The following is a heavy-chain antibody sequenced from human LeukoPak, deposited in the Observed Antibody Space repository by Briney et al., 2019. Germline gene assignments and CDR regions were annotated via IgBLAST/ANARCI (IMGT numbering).Heavy chain of an antibody. CDR1: CGSISSGTYY. CDR2: IYKSGST. D-gene: IGHD6-19*01. CDR3: ARERTGVAGWFDP. J-gene: IGHJ5*02. V-gene: IGHV4-61*02. Sequence: SETLYLTCPVSCGSISSGTYYWSWLRQPAGKGLEWIGRIYKSGSTNYNPSLKSRVTMSVDTSKNQFSLKLTSVTAADTAVYYCARERTGVAGWFDPWGQGTLVTVSS.